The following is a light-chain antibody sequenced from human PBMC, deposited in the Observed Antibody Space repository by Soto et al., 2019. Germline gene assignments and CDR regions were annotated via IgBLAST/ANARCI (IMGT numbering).Light chain of an antibody. CDR2: DAS. CDR1: QTISSW. J-gene: IGKJ1*01. Sequence: NRDNITCRASQTISSWLAWYQQKPGKAPKLLIYDASSLESGVPSRFSGSRSGTQFTLTISSLQSDDSATYYCQQYDTYWETFGQGTKVDNK. V-gene: IGKV1-5*01. CDR3: QQYDTYWET.